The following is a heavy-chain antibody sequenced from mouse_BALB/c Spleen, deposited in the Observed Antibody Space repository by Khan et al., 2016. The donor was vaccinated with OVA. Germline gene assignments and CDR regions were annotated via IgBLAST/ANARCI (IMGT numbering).Heavy chain of an antibody. CDR2: INPSTGYP. CDR3: ARRGLYGLFAY. Sequence: QVQLQQSGAELAKPGASVKMSCTASGYTFPTYWIHWINQRPGQGLEWIGYINPSTGYPEYHKNFKDKATLTADESSSTAYMQLNSLTSADSAVYYGARRGLYGLFAYWGQGTLVTVSA. V-gene: IGHV1-7*01. D-gene: IGHD2-10*02. J-gene: IGHJ3*01. CDR1: GYTFPTYW.